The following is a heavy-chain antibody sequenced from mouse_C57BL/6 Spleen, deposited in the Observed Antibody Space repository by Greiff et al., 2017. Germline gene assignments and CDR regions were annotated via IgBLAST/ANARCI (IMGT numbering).Heavy chain of an antibody. CDR3: ARRGDYDYFDY. CDR1: GYSITSGYD. CDR2: ISYSGST. V-gene: IGHV3-1*01. Sequence: VQLKESGPGMVKPSQSLSLTCTVTGYSITSGYDWHWIRHFPGNKLEWMGYISYSGSTNYNPSLKSRISITHDTSKNHFFLKLNSVTTEDTATYYCARRGDYDYFDYWGQGTTLTVSS. D-gene: IGHD2-4*01. J-gene: IGHJ2*01.